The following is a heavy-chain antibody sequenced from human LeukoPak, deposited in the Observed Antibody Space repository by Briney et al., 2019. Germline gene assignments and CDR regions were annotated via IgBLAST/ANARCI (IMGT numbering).Heavy chain of an antibody. V-gene: IGHV3-48*03. CDR2: ISSSGSTI. CDR1: GFTFSSYE. J-gene: IGHJ4*02. CDR3: ARQLDRAAAGTLGY. D-gene: IGHD6-13*01. Sequence: GGSLRLSCAASGFTFSSYEMNWVRQAPGKGLGWVSYISSSGSTIYYADSVKGRFTISRDNAKNSLYLQMNSLRAEDTAVYYCARQLDRAAAGTLGYWGQGTLVTVSS.